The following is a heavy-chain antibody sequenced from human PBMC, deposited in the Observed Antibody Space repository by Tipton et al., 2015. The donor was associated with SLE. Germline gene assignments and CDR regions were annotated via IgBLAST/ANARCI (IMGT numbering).Heavy chain of an antibody. CDR3: TRSWDQLQSPLDY. Sequence: SLRLSCAASGFIFSGSAMHWVRQASGKGLEWVGHIRGKPNNFATAYAASVKGRFTMSRDDSKNTAYLQMNGLKNEDTAVYFCTRSWDQLQSPLDYWGQGTLVTVSS. J-gene: IGHJ4*02. V-gene: IGHV3-73*01. CDR2: IRGKPNNFAT. CDR1: GFIFSGSA. D-gene: IGHD2-2*01.